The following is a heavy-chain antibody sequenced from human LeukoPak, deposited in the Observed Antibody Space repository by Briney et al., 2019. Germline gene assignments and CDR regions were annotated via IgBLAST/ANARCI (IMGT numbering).Heavy chain of an antibody. Sequence: GGSLRLSCAASGFTFSSYGMHWVRQAPGKGLEWVAFIRYDGSNKYYADSVKGRFTISRDNSKNTLYLQMNSLRAEDTAVYYCAKDQGYYGSNYYYYYYMDVWGKGTTVTISS. CDR1: GFTFSSYG. J-gene: IGHJ6*03. CDR3: AKDQGYYGSNYYYYYYMDV. V-gene: IGHV3-30*02. CDR2: IRYDGSNK. D-gene: IGHD3-10*01.